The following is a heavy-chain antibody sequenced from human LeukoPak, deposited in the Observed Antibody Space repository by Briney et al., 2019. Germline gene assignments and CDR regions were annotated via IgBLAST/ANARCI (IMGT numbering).Heavy chain of an antibody. J-gene: IGHJ6*03. V-gene: IGHV3-7*01. CDR1: GFSFRSHW. Sequence: GGSLRLSCVGSGFSFRSHWVNWVRQSPGKGLEWVANIKPDGSDKYYVDSARGRFTVSRDNAKNSAFLQMNSLRAEDTAVYYCARTPMVRGVKRYYYYMDVWGKGTTVTVSS. D-gene: IGHD3-10*01. CDR3: ARTPMVRGVKRYYYYMDV. CDR2: IKPDGSDK.